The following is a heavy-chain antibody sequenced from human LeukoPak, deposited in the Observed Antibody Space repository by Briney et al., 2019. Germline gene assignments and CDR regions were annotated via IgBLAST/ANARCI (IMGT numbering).Heavy chain of an antibody. Sequence: SETLSLTCTVSGGSISSYYWSWIRQPPGKGLEWIGYFHNSGTSTYNPSPKSRVTISADTSKNQFSLKLNSLTTADTAVYYCTRGAGWLIDYWGQGILVTVSS. J-gene: IGHJ4*02. V-gene: IGHV4-59*01. D-gene: IGHD3-16*01. CDR3: TRGAGWLIDY. CDR1: GGSISSYY. CDR2: FHNSGTS.